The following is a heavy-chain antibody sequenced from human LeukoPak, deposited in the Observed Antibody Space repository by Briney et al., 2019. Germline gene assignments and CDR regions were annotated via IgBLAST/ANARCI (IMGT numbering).Heavy chain of an antibody. Sequence: PSETLSLTCAVYGGSFSGYYWSWIRQPPGKGLEWIGEINHSGSTNYNPSLKSRVTISVDTSKNQFSLKLSSVTAADTAVYFCARVGYSYVINDWSRTGLGAYPTKYYYHMDVWGKGTTVTVSS. CDR1: GGSFSGYY. V-gene: IGHV4-34*01. D-gene: IGHD5-18*01. CDR3: ARVGYSYVINDWSRTGLGAYPTKYYYHMDV. J-gene: IGHJ6*03. CDR2: INHSGST.